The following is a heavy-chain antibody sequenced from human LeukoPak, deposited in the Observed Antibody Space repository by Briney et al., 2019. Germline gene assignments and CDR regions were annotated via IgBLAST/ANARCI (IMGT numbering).Heavy chain of an antibody. D-gene: IGHD4-23*01. Sequence: PGESLGLSCAASGFPFSTYWMSWVRQAPGKGLEWVANINQDGTEKYYVDSVKGRFTISRDNSKNTLYLQMNSLRAEDTAVYYCARRAGGYSHPYDYWGQGILVTVSS. CDR2: INQDGTEK. CDR1: GFPFSTYW. V-gene: IGHV3-7*03. J-gene: IGHJ4*02. CDR3: ARRAGGYSHPYDY.